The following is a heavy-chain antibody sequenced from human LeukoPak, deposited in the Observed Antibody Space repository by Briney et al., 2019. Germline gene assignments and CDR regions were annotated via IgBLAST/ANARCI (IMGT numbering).Heavy chain of an antibody. J-gene: IGHJ4*02. V-gene: IGHV3-13*04. CDR3: VRGTGYSAYDYDFDY. D-gene: IGHD5-12*01. CDR1: GFTFSSYD. CDR2: IGTAGDT. Sequence: GGSLRLSCAASGFTFSSYDMHWVRQPRGKGLEWVSAIGTAGDTYYQGSVKGRFTISRENAKNSLYLQMNSLRAGDTAVYYCVRGTGYSAYDYDFDYWGQGTLVTVSS.